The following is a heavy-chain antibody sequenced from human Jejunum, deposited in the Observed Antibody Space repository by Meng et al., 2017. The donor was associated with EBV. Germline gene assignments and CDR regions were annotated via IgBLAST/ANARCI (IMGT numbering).Heavy chain of an antibody. CDR3: ATGQGDSRYYFDS. D-gene: IGHD3-10*01. CDR2: ISSDGRSI. J-gene: IGHJ4*02. CDR1: GFTLSTYW. Sequence: GSGEGRLRPGESLTISVAAMGFTLSTYWMHWVRQAPGKGLVWGSRISSDGRSITYADSVKGRFTISRDNAKNTLYLQMNSLRVEDTAVYYCATGQGDSRYYFDSWSQGTLVTVSS. V-gene: IGHV3-74*01.